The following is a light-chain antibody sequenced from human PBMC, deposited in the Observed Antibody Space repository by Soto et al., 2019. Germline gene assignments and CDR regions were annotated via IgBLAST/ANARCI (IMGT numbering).Light chain of an antibody. CDR1: QSVGSN. CDR3: QQYDT. CDR2: GAS. V-gene: IGKV3-15*01. Sequence: ETVMTQSPATLSVSPGQRATLSCRASQSVGSNLAWYRQKPGQAPRLLIYGASTRATTIPARFSGSGSGTEFTLTISSLQSEDFAVYYCQQYDTFGQGTKLEIK. J-gene: IGKJ2*01.